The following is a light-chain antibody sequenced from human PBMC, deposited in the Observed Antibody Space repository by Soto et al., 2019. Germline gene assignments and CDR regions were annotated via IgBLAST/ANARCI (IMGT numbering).Light chain of an antibody. CDR2: EGS. CDR1: SSDVGSYNL. CDR3: CSYAGSSTLV. J-gene: IGLJ2*01. V-gene: IGLV2-23*01. Sequence: ALTQPASVSGSPGQSITISCTGTSSDVGSYNLVSWYQQHPGKAPKLMIYEGSKRPSGVSNRFSGSKSGNTASLTISGLQAEDEADYYCCSYAGSSTLVFGGGSKLTVL.